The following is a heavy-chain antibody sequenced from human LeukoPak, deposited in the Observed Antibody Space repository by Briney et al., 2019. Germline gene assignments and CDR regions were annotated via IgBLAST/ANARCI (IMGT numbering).Heavy chain of an antibody. CDR1: GGTFSSYA. CDR3: ARDRGSGSYDNWFDP. CDR2: IIPIFGTA. D-gene: IGHD3-10*01. V-gene: IGHV1-69*06. Sequence: ASVKVSCKASGGTFSSYAISWVRQAPGQGLEWMGGIIPIFGTANYAQKFQGRVTITADKSTSTAYMELSSLRSEDTAVYYCARDRGSGSYDNWFDPWGRGTLVTVSS. J-gene: IGHJ5*02.